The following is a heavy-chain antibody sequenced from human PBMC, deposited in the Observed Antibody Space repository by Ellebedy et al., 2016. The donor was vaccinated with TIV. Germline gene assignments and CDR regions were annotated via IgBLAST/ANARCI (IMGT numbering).Heavy chain of an antibody. Sequence: PGGSLRLSCAASGFTFSNFAMSWVRQAPGKGLEWVSGIVGGGAERYADSVKGRFTISRDNSKNTVDLQMKSLRDEDTAVYFCAKDRTPGDGYWVFDFWGQGTLVTVST. D-gene: IGHD5-18*01. CDR1: GFTFSNFA. J-gene: IGHJ4*02. V-gene: IGHV3-23*01. CDR2: IVGGGA. CDR3: AKDRTPGDGYWVFDF.